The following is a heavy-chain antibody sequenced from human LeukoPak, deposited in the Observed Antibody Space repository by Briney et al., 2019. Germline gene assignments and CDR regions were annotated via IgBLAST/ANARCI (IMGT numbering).Heavy chain of an antibody. CDR1: GGSFSGYY. Sequence: SETLSLTCAVYGGSFSGYYWSWIRQPPGKGLEWIGEINHSGSTNYNPSLKSRVTISVDTSKNQFSLKLSSVTAADTAVYYCARVPGATQTFDYWGQGTLVTVSS. D-gene: IGHD3-10*01. CDR3: ARVPGATQTFDY. CDR2: INHSGST. V-gene: IGHV4-34*01. J-gene: IGHJ4*02.